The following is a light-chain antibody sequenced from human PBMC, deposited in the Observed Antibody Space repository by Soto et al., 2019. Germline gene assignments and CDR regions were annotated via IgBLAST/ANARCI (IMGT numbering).Light chain of an antibody. Sequence: QSVLTQPPSASGTPGQRVTISCSGSSSNIGSNSVYWYQQLPGTAPKLLIYTNNQRPSGVPVRFSGSKSGTSASLAISGLRSEDEADYYCAAWDDSLSGYVFGTGTKLTVL. CDR2: TNN. V-gene: IGLV1-47*02. J-gene: IGLJ1*01. CDR1: SSNIGSNS. CDR3: AAWDDSLSGYV.